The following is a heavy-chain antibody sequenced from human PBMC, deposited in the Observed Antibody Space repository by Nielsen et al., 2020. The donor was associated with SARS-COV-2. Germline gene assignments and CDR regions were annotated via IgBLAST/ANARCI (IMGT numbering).Heavy chain of an antibody. J-gene: IGHJ6*03. CDR2: ISYSGST. V-gene: IGHV4-59*01. CDR3: AREYSSLMSYHYYMDV. CDR1: GGSISTYY. Sequence: GSLRLSCTVSGGSISTYYWSWIRQPPGKGLEWIGYISYSGSTNYNPSLKSRVTISLDTSKNQFSLKLSSVAAADTAVYYCAREYSSLMSYHYYMDVWGKGTTVTVSS. D-gene: IGHD6-19*01.